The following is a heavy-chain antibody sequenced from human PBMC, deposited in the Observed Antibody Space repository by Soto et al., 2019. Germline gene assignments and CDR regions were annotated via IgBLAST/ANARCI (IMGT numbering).Heavy chain of an antibody. V-gene: IGHV3-74*01. CDR2: INSDGNIT. Sequence: PGGSLRLSCASSGFTFITYWMHWVRQAPGKGLVWVSRINSDGNITNYADAVKGRFTISRDNAKNTLYLQMTSLRAEDTAAYYCARLRCSGGTCYSEIDYWGQGTLVTVSS. CDR1: GFTFITYW. D-gene: IGHD2-15*01. J-gene: IGHJ4*02. CDR3: ARLRCSGGTCYSEIDY.